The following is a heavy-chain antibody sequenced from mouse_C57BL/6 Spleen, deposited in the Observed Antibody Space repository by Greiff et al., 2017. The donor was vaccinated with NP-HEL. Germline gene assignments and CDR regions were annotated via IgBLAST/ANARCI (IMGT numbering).Heavy chain of an antibody. J-gene: IGHJ2*01. D-gene: IGHD2-3*01. V-gene: IGHV6-3*01. CDR1: GFTFSNYW. CDR2: IRLKSDNYAT. CDR3: TASIYDGYYSFDY. Sequence: EVKLQESGGGLVQPGGSMKLSCVASGFTFSNYWMNWVRQSPEKGLEWVAQIRLKSDNYATHYAESVKGRFTISRDDSKSSVYLQMNNLRAEDTGIYYCTASIYDGYYSFDYWGQGTTLTVSS.